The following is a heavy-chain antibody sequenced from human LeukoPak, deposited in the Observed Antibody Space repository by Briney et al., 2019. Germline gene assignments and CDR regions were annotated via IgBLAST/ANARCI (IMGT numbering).Heavy chain of an antibody. CDR3: ATRQRAVAGIAPDY. CDR1: GGTFSSYA. V-gene: IGHV1-69*04. J-gene: IGHJ4*02. CDR2: IIPILGIA. D-gene: IGHD6-19*01. Sequence: SVKVSCKASGGTFSSYAISWVRQAPGQGLEWMGRIIPILGIANYAQKFQGRVTMTEDTSTDTAYMELSSLRSEDTAVYYCATRQRAVAGIAPDYWGQGTLVTVSS.